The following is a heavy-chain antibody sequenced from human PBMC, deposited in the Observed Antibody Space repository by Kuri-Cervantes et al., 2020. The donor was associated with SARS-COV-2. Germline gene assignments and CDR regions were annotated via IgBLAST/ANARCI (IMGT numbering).Heavy chain of an antibody. CDR2: INPDGSYT. V-gene: IGHV3-74*01. D-gene: IGHD1-1*01. J-gene: IGHJ4*02. CDR3: VRDGDHWNFDY. Sequence: GESLKISCAASGFTFSSYAMSWVRQAPEKGLVWVSRINPDGSYTNNADSVKGRFTLSRDNAKNMLFLQMNSLRAEDTAVYYCVRDGDHWNFDYWGQGTLVTVSS. CDR1: GFTFSSYA.